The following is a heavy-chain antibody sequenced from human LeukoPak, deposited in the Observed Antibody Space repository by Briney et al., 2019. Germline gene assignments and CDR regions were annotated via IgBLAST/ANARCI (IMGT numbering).Heavy chain of an antibody. CDR3: AREKVRGYSYRDGPYYGMDV. CDR1: GYTFTSYC. CDR2: ISAYNGNT. J-gene: IGHJ6*04. Sequence: GASVKLSCKASGYTFTSYCISWIRQAPAQGLEWMGWISAYNGNTNYAQKLRRRVNMTTDTSTSTAYMELRSLRSADTPVYYCAREKVRGYSYRDGPYYGMDVWGKGTTVTVSS. D-gene: IGHD5-18*01. V-gene: IGHV1-18*04.